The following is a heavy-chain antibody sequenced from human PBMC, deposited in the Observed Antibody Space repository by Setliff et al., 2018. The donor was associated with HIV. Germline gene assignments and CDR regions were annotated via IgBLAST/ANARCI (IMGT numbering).Heavy chain of an antibody. V-gene: IGHV3-15*01. CDR2: IKSNSDGETE. J-gene: IGHJ4*02. CDR1: GFNFKSGW. D-gene: IGHD3-10*01. CDR3: TTAVAQNWYGSGNENY. Sequence: PGGSLRLSCVVSGFNFKSGWMTWVRQAPGKGLEWVGRIKSNSDGETEDYAAPVKGRFTISRDDSRSTLYLQMNSLITEDTALYYCTTAVAQNWYGSGNENYWGQGTLVTVSS.